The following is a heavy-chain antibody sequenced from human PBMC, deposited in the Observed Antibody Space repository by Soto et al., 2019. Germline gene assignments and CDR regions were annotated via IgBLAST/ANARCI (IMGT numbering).Heavy chain of an antibody. CDR3: ARVGRYPKYSYSYGMDV. Sequence: QVQLVQSGAEVKKPGSSVKVSCKASGGTFNTYSISWVRQAPGQGLEWMGGSLPIFVTAHYAQNFQGRVTITADEATSTAYMELSSLRSDDTAVYYCARVGRYPKYSYSYGMDVWGQGTTVTVSS. J-gene: IGHJ6*02. V-gene: IGHV1-69*01. D-gene: IGHD1-20*01. CDR1: GGTFNTYS. CDR2: SLPIFVTA.